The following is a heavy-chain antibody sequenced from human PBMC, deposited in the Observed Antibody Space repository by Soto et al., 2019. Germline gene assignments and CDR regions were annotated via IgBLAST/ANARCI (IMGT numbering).Heavy chain of an antibody. V-gene: IGHV1-8*01. Sequence: ASVKVSCKASGFPFTSLDINWVRQAPGQGLEWVGYMTPSGYIGFAQKFQGRVSMTRDASTSTVSMELSSLRSDDTAVYYCAKGSYYDSSGYSTLLVYFDYWGQGTLVTVSS. D-gene: IGHD3-22*01. CDR1: GFPFTSLD. CDR3: AKGSYYDSSGYSTLLVYFDY. CDR2: MTPSGYI. J-gene: IGHJ4*02.